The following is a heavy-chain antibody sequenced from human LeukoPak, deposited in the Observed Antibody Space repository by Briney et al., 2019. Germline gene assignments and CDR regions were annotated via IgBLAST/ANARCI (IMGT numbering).Heavy chain of an antibody. Sequence: PGGSLRLSCTASGFTFSAYAMMWVRRAPGKGPEWVSAIRGSGSGGGTLYADSVKGRFTISRDNSKYTLFLQMNSLRAEDTAVYYCARDPNGDYIGAFDMWGPGTMVTVSS. CDR3: ARDPNGDYIGAFDM. J-gene: IGHJ3*02. D-gene: IGHD4-17*01. V-gene: IGHV3-23*01. CDR2: IRGSGSGGGT. CDR1: GFTFSAYA.